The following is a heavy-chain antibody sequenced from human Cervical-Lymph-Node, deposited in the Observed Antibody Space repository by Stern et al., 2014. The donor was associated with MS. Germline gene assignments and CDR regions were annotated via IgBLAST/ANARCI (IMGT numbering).Heavy chain of an antibody. D-gene: IGHD5-24*01. V-gene: IGHV5-51*03. Sequence: EVELIESGAEVKMPGESLRISCKVSGYSFRTYWIAWGRQLPGKGLEWMGSIYPGDSDTRNSPSFQAQVTTSADASFTTTYLRWTSLRASDTAMYYCARKAMAFDNWGQGTLVTVSS. J-gene: IGHJ4*02. CDR2: IYPGDSDT. CDR1: GYSFRTYW. CDR3: ARKAMAFDN.